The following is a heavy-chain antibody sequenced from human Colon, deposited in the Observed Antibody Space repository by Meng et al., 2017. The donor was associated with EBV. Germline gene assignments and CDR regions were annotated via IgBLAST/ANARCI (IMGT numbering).Heavy chain of an antibody. V-gene: IGHV4-61*01. D-gene: IGHD6-19*01. Sequence: LLLVSVPGLLHPSQPLSLPCAVSAGAISSGTNFHSYMRQPSVHGLEWCGYIHLSGSAQHNPSLESRLTPSADSSNHQSSLGLTSVPPVDAPVYYCARVQWLPKQGLLYDPWGQGTLVTVSS. CDR1: AGAISSGTNF. J-gene: IGHJ5*02. CDR2: IHLSGSA. CDR3: ARVQWLPKQGLLYDP.